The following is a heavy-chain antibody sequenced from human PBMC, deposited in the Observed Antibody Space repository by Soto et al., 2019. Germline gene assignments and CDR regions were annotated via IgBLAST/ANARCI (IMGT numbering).Heavy chain of an antibody. V-gene: IGHV3-15*07. Sequence: GGSLRLSCAASGFTFSSYGMHWVRQAPGKGLEWVGRIKSKTDGGTTDYAAPVKGRFTISRDDSKNTLYLQMNSLKTEDTAVYYCTTLPMVTAAGTFDYWGQGTLVTVSS. CDR3: TTLPMVTAAGTFDY. CDR1: GFTFSSYG. CDR2: IKSKTDGGTT. J-gene: IGHJ4*02. D-gene: IGHD2-21*02.